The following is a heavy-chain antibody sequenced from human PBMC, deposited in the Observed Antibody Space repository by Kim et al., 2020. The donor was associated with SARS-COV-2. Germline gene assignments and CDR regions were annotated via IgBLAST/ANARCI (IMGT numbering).Heavy chain of an antibody. V-gene: IGHV1-18*01. CDR2: ISAYNGNT. J-gene: IGHJ4*02. D-gene: IGHD2-21*01. CDR3: ARAKYCGGDCYWGGDY. CDR1: GYTFTSYG. Sequence: ASVKVSCKASGYTFTSYGISWVRQAPGQGLEWMGWISAYNGNTNYAQKLQGRVTMTTDPSTSTAYMELRSLRSDDTAVYYCARAKYCGGDCYWGGDYWGQGTLVTVSS.